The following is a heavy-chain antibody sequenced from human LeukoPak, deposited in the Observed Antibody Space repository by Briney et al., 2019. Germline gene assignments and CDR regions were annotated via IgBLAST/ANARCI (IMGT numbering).Heavy chain of an antibody. Sequence: PSETLSLTCAVSGGSFSGYYWSWIRQPPGKGLEWIGEINHSGSTNYNPSLKSRVTISVDTSTNQFSLKLSSVTAADTAVYYCARGRALPWGYCSGGSCRPFDYWGQGTLVTVSS. D-gene: IGHD2-15*01. V-gene: IGHV4-34*01. CDR2: INHSGST. CDR3: ARGRALPWGYCSGGSCRPFDY. J-gene: IGHJ4*02. CDR1: GGSFSGYY.